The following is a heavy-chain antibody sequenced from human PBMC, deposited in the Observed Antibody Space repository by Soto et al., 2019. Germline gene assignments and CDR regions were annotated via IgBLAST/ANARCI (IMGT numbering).Heavy chain of an antibody. CDR1: GFIVSTIY. CDR3: ARDIDY. V-gene: IGHV3-66*01. J-gene: IGHJ4*02. CDR2: IYADGRT. Sequence: WRSLRLSCAASGFIVSTIYMSWVRQAPGKGLEWVSTIYADGRTYYADSVKGRFTMSRDDVKNTLFLQMNSLRVEDTAVYYCARDIDYCGQGTLVTVSS.